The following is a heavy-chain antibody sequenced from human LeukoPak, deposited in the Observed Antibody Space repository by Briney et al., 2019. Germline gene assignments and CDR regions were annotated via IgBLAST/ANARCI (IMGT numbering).Heavy chain of an antibody. J-gene: IGHJ5*02. D-gene: IGHD6-13*01. V-gene: IGHV4-59*12. CDR2: IYYSGST. Sequence: SETLSLTCTVSGGSISSYYWSWIRQPPGKGLEWIGYIYYSGSTNYNPSLKSRVTMSVDTSKNQFSLKLSSVAAADTAVYYCARDYSTSFDPWGQGTLVTVSS. CDR1: GGSISSYY. CDR3: ARDYSTSFDP.